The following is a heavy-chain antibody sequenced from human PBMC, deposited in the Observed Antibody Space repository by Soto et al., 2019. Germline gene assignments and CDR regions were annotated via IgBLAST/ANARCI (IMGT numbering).Heavy chain of an antibody. D-gene: IGHD2-8*01. CDR2: INPNTGGT. V-gene: IGHV1-2*04. J-gene: IGHJ6*02. Sequence: ASVKVSCKASGYTFTDYYLHWVRQAPGQGPEWMGWINPNTGGTDYAQKFRDWVTMTTDTSINTAYMDLSRLTSDDTAIYYCSRGDSTDCSNGVCSFFYXHDMDVWGQGTTVTVSS. CDR3: SRGDSTDCSNGVCSFFYXHDMDV. CDR1: GYTFTDYY.